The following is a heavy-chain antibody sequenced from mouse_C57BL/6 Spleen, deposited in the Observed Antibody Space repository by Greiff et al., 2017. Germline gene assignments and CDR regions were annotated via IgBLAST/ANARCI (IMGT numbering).Heavy chain of an antibody. Sequence: VQLQQPGAELVRPGSSVKLSCKASGYTFPSYWMPWVPQRPIQGLEWIGNIDPSDSESPYNKKFKDKATLTVDKSSSTAYMQLSSLTSEDSAVYYCAREATDYCDYWGQGTTLTVAS. CDR3: AREATDYCDY. J-gene: IGHJ2*01. V-gene: IGHV1-52*01. CDR1: GYTFPSYW. CDR2: IDPSDSES.